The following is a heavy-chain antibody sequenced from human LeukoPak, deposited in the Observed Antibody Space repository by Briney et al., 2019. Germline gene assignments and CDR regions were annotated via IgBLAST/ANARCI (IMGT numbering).Heavy chain of an antibody. CDR3: ARGEGYYGSGSYSDNYYYMDV. CDR1: GYTFTGYY. V-gene: IGHV1-2*02. D-gene: IGHD3-10*01. Sequence: EASVKVSCKASGYTFTGYYMHWVRQAPGQGLEWMGWINPNSGGTNYAQKFQGRVTMTRDTSISTAHMELSRLRSDDTAVYYWARGEGYYGSGSYSDNYYYMDVWGKGTTVTISS. J-gene: IGHJ6*03. CDR2: INPNSGGT.